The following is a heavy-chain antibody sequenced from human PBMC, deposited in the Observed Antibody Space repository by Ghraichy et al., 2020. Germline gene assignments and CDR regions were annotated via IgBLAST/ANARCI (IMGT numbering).Heavy chain of an antibody. J-gene: IGHJ3*02. CDR3: ARGSTTYHYDSSGMPDAFDI. CDR1: GFTVSSNY. V-gene: IGHV3-53*01. Sequence: GGSLRLSCAASGFTVSSNYMSWVRQAPGKRLEWVSVTYSDGRTYYADSVKGRLTIYRDNSKNTLYLRMNSLRAEDTAVYYCARGSTTYHYDSSGMPDAFDIWGQGTMVTGSS. CDR2: TYSDGRT. D-gene: IGHD3-22*01.